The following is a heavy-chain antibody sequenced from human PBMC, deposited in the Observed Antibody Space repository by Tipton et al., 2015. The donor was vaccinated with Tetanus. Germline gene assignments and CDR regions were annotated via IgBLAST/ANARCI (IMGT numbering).Heavy chain of an antibody. D-gene: IGHD2-8*01. CDR3: ARLYPSPTGNGYFDY. CDR1: GYSFSTYW. CDR2: IYPGDSDT. Sequence: QLVQSGAEVRKPGESLKISCMGPGYSFSTYWIGWVRQMPGKGLEWMGIIYPGDSDTRYSPSSQGQVSFSADKSINTAFLQWSSLKASDTAMYSCARLYPSPTGNGYFDYWGQGTLVTVSS. J-gene: IGHJ4*02. V-gene: IGHV5-51*01.